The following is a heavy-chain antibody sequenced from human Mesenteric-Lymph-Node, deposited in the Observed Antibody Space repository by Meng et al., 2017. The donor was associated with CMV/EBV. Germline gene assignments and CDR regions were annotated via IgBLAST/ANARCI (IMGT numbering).Heavy chain of an antibody. J-gene: IGHJ2*01. CDR1: GFTVRDNY. CDR3: ARAPLSYWYFDV. Sequence: SCAASGFTVRDNYMTWVRQAPGKGLEWVSVLYSGGSTYYADSVKGRFTVSRDNSKNTLYLQMNSLRAEDTAVYYCARAPLSYWYFDVWGRGTLVTVSS. V-gene: IGHV3-53*01. CDR2: LYSGGST.